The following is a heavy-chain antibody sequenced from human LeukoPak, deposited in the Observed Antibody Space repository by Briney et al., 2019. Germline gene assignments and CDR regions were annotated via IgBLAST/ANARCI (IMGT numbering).Heavy chain of an antibody. D-gene: IGHD1-14*01. J-gene: IGHJ3*02. CDR3: ARQPAGTAAFDI. CDR1: GGSINNYY. V-gene: IGHV4-59*08. Sequence: SETLSLTCTVSGGSINNYYWSWIRQPPGKGLEWIGYIHYSGGDTNYNPSLKSRLTISADTSKNQISLMLTSVTAADTAFYYCARQPAGTAAFDIWAQGTMVTVSS. CDR2: IHYSGGDT.